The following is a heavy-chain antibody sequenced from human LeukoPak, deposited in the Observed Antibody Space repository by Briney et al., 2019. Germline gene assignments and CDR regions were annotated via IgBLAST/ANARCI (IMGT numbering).Heavy chain of an antibody. CDR3: ARDGGYGFWSGYDY. CDR1: GFTFSSYW. D-gene: IGHD3-3*01. J-gene: IGHJ4*02. CDR2: IKPDGSEK. Sequence: PGGSLRLSCAASGFTFSSYWMSWVRQSPGKGLEWVANIKPDGSEKYYVDSVKGRFTISRDNAKNSLYLQMNSLRAEDTAVYYCARDGGYGFWSGYDYWGQGTLVTVSS. V-gene: IGHV3-7*01.